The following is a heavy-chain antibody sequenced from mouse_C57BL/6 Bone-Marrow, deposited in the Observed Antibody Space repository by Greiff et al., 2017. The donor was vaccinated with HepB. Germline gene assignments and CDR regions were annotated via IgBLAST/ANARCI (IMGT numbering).Heavy chain of an antibody. D-gene: IGHD2-3*01. J-gene: IGHJ4*01. CDR1: GYTFTSYG. CDR2: IYPRSGNT. V-gene: IGHV1-81*01. CDR3: ARYGYYGAMDY. Sequence: VQLQESGAELARPGASVKLSCKASGYTFTSYGISWVKQRTGQGLEWIGEIYPRSGNTYYNEKFKGKATLTADKSSSKAYMELRSLTSEDSAVYFCARYGYYGAMDYWGQGTSVTVSS.